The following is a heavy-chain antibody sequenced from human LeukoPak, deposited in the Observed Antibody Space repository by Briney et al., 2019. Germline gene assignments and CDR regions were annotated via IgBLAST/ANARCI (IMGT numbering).Heavy chain of an antibody. CDR2: INPNSGDT. CDR1: GYTFTAYY. D-gene: IGHD6-19*01. V-gene: IGHV1-2*06. Sequence: GASLKVSCKASGYTFTAYYMHWARQAPGQGLEWMGRINPNSGDTNYAQKFQGRVTMTRDTSINTAYMEVSRLRSDDTAVYYCARWYPVTGTIDYWGQGTLVTVSS. J-gene: IGHJ4*02. CDR3: ARWYPVTGTIDY.